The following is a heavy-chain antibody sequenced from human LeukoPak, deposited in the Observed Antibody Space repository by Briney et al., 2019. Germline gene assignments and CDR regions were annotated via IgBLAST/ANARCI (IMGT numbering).Heavy chain of an antibody. Sequence: PSETLSLTCTVSGYSISSGYYWGWIRQPPGKGLEWIGSIYHSGSTYYNPSLKSRVTISVDTSKNQFSLKLSSVTAADTAVYYCAREDYDSSGYYYVNYWGQGTLVTVSS. V-gene: IGHV4-38-2*02. CDR3: AREDYDSSGYYYVNY. CDR2: IYHSGST. J-gene: IGHJ4*02. CDR1: GYSISSGYY. D-gene: IGHD3-22*01.